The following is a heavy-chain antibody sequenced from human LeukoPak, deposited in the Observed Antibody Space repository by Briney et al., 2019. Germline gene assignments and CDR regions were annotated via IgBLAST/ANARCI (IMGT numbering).Heavy chain of an antibody. CDR2: ISSSGSTI. CDR1: GFTFSDYY. D-gene: IGHD3-22*01. CDR3: ARDKSVTMIASAFDI. Sequence: GGSLRLSCAASGFTFSDYYMSWIRQAPGKGLEWVSYISSSGSTIYYADSVKGRFTISRDNAKNSLYLQMNSLRAEDTAVYYCARDKSVTMIASAFDIRGQGTMVTVSS. J-gene: IGHJ3*02. V-gene: IGHV3-11*04.